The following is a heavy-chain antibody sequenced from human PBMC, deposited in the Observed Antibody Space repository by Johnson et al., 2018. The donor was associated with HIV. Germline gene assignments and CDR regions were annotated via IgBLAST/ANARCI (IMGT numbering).Heavy chain of an antibody. CDR3: AKDGYNFYLDI. CDR2: ISYDGSNK. V-gene: IGHV3-30-3*01. J-gene: IGHJ3*02. CDR1: GFTFSSYV. Sequence: QVQLVESGGGVVQPGRSLRLSCAASGFTFSSYVMHWVRQAPGKGLEWVAVISYDGSNKYYADSVKGRFTISRANSKNTLYLQMNSLRAEDTAVYYCAKDGYNFYLDIWGQGTMVTVSS. D-gene: IGHD5-24*01.